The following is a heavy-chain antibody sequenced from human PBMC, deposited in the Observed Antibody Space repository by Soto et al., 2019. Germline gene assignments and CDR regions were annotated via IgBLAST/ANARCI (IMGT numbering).Heavy chain of an antibody. CDR1: GGTFSSYR. V-gene: IGHV1-69*01. J-gene: IGHJ4*02. D-gene: IGHD6-13*01. Sequence: QVHLVQSGAEVKQPGSSAKVSCKASGGTFSSYRINSVRQAPGQGLEWVGGIVPIRRTADYAQTFQGRVSITADESARTSYVELRSLRSQDTAVYYCVRDSGAKLSSSWGQGTPVTVSS. CDR2: IVPIRRTA. CDR3: VRDSGAKLSSS.